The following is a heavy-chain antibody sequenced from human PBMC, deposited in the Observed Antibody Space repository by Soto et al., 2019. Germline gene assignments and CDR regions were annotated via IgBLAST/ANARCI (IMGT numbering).Heavy chain of an antibody. D-gene: IGHD2-2*01. CDR1: GYSFTSYW. V-gene: IGHV5-51*01. CDR2: IYPGDSDT. Sequence: GGALKISWTGVGYSFTSYWIGWVRQMPGKGLEGMGIIYPGDSDTRYSTSCEGQVTISADKSITTAYLQWSSLKASDTAMYYCARGYCTTTICDPWFDPWGQGTLVTVSS. CDR3: ARGYCTTTICDPWFDP. J-gene: IGHJ5*02.